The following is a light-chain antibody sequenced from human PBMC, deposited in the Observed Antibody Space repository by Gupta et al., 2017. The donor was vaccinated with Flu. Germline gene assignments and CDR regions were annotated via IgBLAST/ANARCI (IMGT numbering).Light chain of an antibody. Sequence: QAVVTQEPSLTVSPGGTVTLTCGSSTGAVTSGHYPYWFQQKPGQAPRTLIYDTNTKHSWTPARFSGSLLGGKAGLTLSGAQPEDEADYYCFLTYDGPWVFGGGTKLTVL. CDR1: TGAVTSGHY. V-gene: IGLV7-46*01. CDR2: DTN. J-gene: IGLJ3*02. CDR3: FLTYDGPWV.